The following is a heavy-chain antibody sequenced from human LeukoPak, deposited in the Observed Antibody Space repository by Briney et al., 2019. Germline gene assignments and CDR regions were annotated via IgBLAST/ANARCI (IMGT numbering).Heavy chain of an antibody. Sequence: GASVKVSCKASGYTFTSYYMHWVRQAPGQGLGWMGIINPSAGSTSYAQKFQGRVTMTRDTSTSTVYMELSSLRSEDTAVYYCSRDGRGTYPYNWFDPWGQGTLVTVSS. CDR3: SRDGRGTYPYNWFDP. CDR2: INPSAGST. CDR1: GYTFTSYY. V-gene: IGHV1-46*01. J-gene: IGHJ5*02. D-gene: IGHD2-15*01.